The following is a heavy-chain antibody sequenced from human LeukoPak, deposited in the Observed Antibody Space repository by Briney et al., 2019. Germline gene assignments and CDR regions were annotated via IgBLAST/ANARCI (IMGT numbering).Heavy chain of an antibody. J-gene: IGHJ4*02. CDR1: GGSISSYY. CDR2: IYYSGST. Sequence: PSETLSLTRTVSGGSISSYYWSWIRQPPGKGLEWIGYIYYSGSTNYNPSLKSRVTISVDTSKNQFSLKLSSVTAADTAVYYCARGRDGCNFDYWGQGTLVTVSS. D-gene: IGHD5-24*01. V-gene: IGHV4-59*01. CDR3: ARGRDGCNFDY.